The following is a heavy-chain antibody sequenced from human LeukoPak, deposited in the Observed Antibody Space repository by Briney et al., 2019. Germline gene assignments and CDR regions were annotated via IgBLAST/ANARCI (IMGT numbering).Heavy chain of an antibody. CDR3: ARSWDARLNFDY. CDR1: GFIVSSNY. V-gene: IGHV3-66*02. J-gene: IGHJ4*02. D-gene: IGHD1-26*01. Sequence: GGSLRLSCAASGFIVSSNYMNWVRQAPGKGLEWVSVIYSGGSTYYADSVKGRFTISRDNSKNTVNLQMNDLRAEDTAVYYCARSWDARLNFDYWGQGTLVTVSS. CDR2: IYSGGST.